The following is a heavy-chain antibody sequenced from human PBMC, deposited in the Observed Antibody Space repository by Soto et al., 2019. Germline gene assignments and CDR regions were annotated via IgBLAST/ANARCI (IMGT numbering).Heavy chain of an antibody. J-gene: IGHJ5*02. V-gene: IGHV3-30*18. CDR3: AKTAGYDYVWGSSGLDP. D-gene: IGHD3-16*01. CDR2: ISYDGSDK. Sequence: GGSLRLSCAASEFAFSSYSMNWVRQAPGKGLEWVAVISYDGSDKYYGDSVKGRFTISRDDSKNTLYLQMNSLRVEDTAIYYCAKTAGYDYVWGSSGLDPWGQGTLVTVSS. CDR1: EFAFSSYS.